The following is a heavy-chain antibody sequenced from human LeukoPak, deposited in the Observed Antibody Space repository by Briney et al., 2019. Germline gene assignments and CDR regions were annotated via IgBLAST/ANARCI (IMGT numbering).Heavy chain of an antibody. CDR1: GGSISSGSYY. V-gene: IGHV4-61*02. CDR2: IYTSGST. J-gene: IGHJ5*02. Sequence: PSGTLSLSCTVSGGSISSGSYYWSWIRQPAGKGLEWIGRIYTSGSTNYNPSLKSRVTISVDTSKNQFSLKLSSVTAANTAVYYCARDLVCSGGSCYSVWFDPWGQGTLVTVSS. D-gene: IGHD2-15*01. CDR3: ARDLVCSGGSCYSVWFDP.